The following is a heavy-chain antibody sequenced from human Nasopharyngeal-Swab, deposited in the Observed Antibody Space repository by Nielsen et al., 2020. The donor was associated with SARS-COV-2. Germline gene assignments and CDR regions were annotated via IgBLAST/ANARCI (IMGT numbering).Heavy chain of an antibody. CDR2: ISGSGGST. CDR1: GFTFSSYA. Sequence: GESLKISCAASGFTFSSYAMSWVRQAPGKGLEWVSSISGSGGSTYYAHSVKGRFTISRDNYKDTVYLQMNSLRAEDTAVYYCARVTTAVTTGRFDYWGQGTQVTVSS. D-gene: IGHD4-11*01. J-gene: IGHJ4*02. V-gene: IGHV3-23*01. CDR3: ARVTTAVTTGRFDY.